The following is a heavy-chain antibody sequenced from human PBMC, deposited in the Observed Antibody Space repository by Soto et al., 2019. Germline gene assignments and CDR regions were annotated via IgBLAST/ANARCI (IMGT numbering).Heavy chain of an antibody. J-gene: IGHJ4*02. CDR3: TMSAISPYGGLIGPFDY. CDR1: GYTFTAYA. V-gene: IGHV1-3*05. D-gene: IGHD3-16*02. CDR2: INPANGNT. Sequence: QVQLAQSGAEERKPGASVKVSCEATGYTFTAYAMHWVRQAPGQRLEWMGWINPANGNTKYSQKFQGRLTITSDTSANTVYMELNSLTSEDTAMDYCTMSAISPYGGLIGPFDYWGQGNLVTVSS.